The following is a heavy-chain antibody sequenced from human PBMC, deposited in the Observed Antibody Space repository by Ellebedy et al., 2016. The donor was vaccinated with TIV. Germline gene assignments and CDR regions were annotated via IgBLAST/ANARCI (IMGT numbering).Heavy chain of an antibody. J-gene: IGHJ3*02. CDR3: ARQEMATIGDSFDI. V-gene: IGHV1-2*04. CDR2: INHNSGDT. D-gene: IGHD5-24*01. Sequence: AASVKVSCKASGYTFTGYFMHWVRQAPGQGLEWMGWINHNSGDTNYAQKFQGWVTMTRDTSISTAYMELSRLRSDDTADYYCARQEMATIGDSFDIWGQGTMVTVSS. CDR1: GYTFTGYF.